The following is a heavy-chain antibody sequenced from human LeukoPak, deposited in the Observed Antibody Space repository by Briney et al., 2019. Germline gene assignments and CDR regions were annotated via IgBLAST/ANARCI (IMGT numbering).Heavy chain of an antibody. Sequence: SETLSLTCTVSGGSINNYYWSWIRQPAGKGLEWIGRIFSSGITKYNPSLKSRVTMSVDTSKNQFSLRLSSVTAADTAVYYCAERGGYYDYFQHWGQGTLVTVSS. J-gene: IGHJ1*01. CDR2: IFSSGIT. V-gene: IGHV4-4*07. CDR1: GGSINNYY. D-gene: IGHD3-10*01. CDR3: AERGGYYDYFQH.